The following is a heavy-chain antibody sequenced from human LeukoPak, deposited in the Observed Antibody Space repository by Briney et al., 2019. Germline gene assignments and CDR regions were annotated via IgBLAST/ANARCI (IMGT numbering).Heavy chain of an antibody. CDR2: IRGYNGNT. D-gene: IGHD3-10*01. V-gene: IGHV1-18*01. CDR3: ARATMVRRVIIDY. Sequence: ASVKVSCKAFGCSFTSYGISWVRQAPGQGLEWMGLIRGYNGNTNYAQKLQGRVTMTTDTSTSTAYMELRSLSADDTDVYYCARATMVRRVIIDYWGQGTLVHVSS. CDR1: GCSFTSYG. J-gene: IGHJ4*02.